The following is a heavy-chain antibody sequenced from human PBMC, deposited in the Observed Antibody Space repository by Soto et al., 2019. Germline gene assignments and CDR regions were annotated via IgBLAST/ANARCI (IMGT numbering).Heavy chain of an antibody. V-gene: IGHV1-2*04. Sequence: ASVKVSCKASGYTFTGYYMHWVRQAPGQGLEWMGWINPNSGGTNYAQKFQGWVTMTRDTSISTAYMELSRLRSDDTAVYYCARDCLSTTVVGTYGMYFWGQGTKVPVS. CDR2: INPNSGGT. CDR3: ARDCLSTTVVGTYGMYF. D-gene: IGHD1-26*01. CDR1: GYTFTGYY. J-gene: IGHJ6*02.